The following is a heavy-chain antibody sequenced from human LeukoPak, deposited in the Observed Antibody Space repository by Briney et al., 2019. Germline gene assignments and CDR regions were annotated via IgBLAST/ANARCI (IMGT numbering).Heavy chain of an antibody. CDR1: GGTFSSYA. CDR3: ARRGAAGTGYYYYGMDV. CDR2: ITPILGIA. Sequence: SVKVSCKASGGTFSSYAISWVRQAPGQGLEWMGRITPILGIANYAQKFQGRVTITADKSTSTAYMELSSLRSEDTAVYYCARRGAAGTGYYYYGMDVWGQGTTVTVSS. V-gene: IGHV1-69*04. J-gene: IGHJ6*02. D-gene: IGHD6-13*01.